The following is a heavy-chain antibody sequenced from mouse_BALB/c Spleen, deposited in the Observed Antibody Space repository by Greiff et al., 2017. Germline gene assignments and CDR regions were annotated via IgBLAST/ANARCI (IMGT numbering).Heavy chain of an antibody. CDR1: GYSFTDYN. J-gene: IGHJ4*01. V-gene: IGHV1S135*01. Sequence: EVQLQQSGPELVKPGASVKVSCKASGYSFTDYNMYWVKQSHGKSLEWIGYIDPSNGGTSYNQKFKGKATLTVDKSSSTAFMHLNSLTSEDSAVYYCARRITTVVENYAMDYWGQGTSVTVSS. D-gene: IGHD1-1*01. CDR2: IDPSNGGT. CDR3: ARRITTVVENYAMDY.